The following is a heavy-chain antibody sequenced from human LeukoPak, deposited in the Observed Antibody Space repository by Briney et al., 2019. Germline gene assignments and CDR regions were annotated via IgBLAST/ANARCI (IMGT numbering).Heavy chain of an antibody. Sequence: PGGSLRLSCAASGFTFSGYYMSWIRQAPGKGLEWVANIKQDGSEKYYEDSVKGRFTISRDNAKNLLYLQMNRLRAEDTAVYYCARTYSPFDYWGQGTLVAVSS. V-gene: IGHV3-7*03. J-gene: IGHJ4*02. CDR3: ARTYSPFDY. D-gene: IGHD4-11*01. CDR1: GFTFSGYY. CDR2: IKQDGSEK.